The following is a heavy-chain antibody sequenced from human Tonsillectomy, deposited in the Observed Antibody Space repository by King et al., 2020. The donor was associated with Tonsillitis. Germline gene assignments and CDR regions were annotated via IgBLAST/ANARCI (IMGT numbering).Heavy chain of an antibody. CDR1: GYTFTGYY. Sequence: QLVQSGAGVKKPGASVKVSCKASGYTFTGYYMHWVRQAPGQGLEWMGWINPNSGGTNYAQKFQGWVTMTRDTSISTAYMELSRLRSDDTAVHYCARGLHSNGYYYDLDFWGQGTLVTVSS. CDR2: INPNSGGT. D-gene: IGHD3-22*01. CDR3: ARGLHSNGYYYDLDF. J-gene: IGHJ4*02. V-gene: IGHV1-2*04.